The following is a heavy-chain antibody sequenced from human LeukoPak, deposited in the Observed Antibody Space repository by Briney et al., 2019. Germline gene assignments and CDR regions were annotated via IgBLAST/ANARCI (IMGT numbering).Heavy chain of an antibody. J-gene: IGHJ4*02. V-gene: IGHV3-23*01. CDR2: ISGDDERR. D-gene: IGHD3-10*01. CDR1: GFRVNSDD. Sequence: AGGSLRLACAASGFRVNSDDINWVRQAPGKGLEWVSSISGDDERRFYADSVKGRFAISKDNSQNTVYLQLNSLRVEDTAVYYCAKVNWSYNSGTYAGDCWGQGTLVTVSS. CDR3: AKVNWSYNSGTYAGDC.